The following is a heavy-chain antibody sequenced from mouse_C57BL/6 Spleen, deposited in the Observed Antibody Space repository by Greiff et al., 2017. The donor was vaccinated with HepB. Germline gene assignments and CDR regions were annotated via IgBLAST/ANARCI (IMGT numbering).Heavy chain of an antibody. CDR1: GFTFSDYY. D-gene: IGHD2-5*01. V-gene: IGHV5-16*01. CDR2: INYDGSST. CDR3: ARYSNLYYYAMDY. Sequence: EVMLVESEGGLVQPGSSMKLSCTASGFTFSDYYMAWVRQVPEKGLEWVANINYDGSSTYYLDSLKSRFIISRDNAKNILYLQMSSLKSEDTATYYCARYSNLYYYAMDYWGQGTSVTVSS. J-gene: IGHJ4*01.